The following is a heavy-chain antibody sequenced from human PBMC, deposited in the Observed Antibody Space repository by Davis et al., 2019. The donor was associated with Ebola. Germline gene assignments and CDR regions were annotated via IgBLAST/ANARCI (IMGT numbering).Heavy chain of an antibody. Sequence: MPSETLSLTCTVSVVSISSKSYYWGWIRQPPGKGLEWIGSMFYSGSTYYNPSLKSRVAISIDTSKNHFSLKLSTVTAADTAVYYCARQSATWYLDFWGQGTLVTVSS. J-gene: IGHJ4*02. CDR1: VVSISSKSYY. D-gene: IGHD2-15*01. CDR3: ARQSATWYLDF. CDR2: MFYSGST. V-gene: IGHV4-39*01.